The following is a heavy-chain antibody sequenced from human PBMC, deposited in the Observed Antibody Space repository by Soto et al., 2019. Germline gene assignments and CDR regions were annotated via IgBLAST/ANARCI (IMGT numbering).Heavy chain of an antibody. CDR3: AKDRGYDKGYYYGMDV. Sequence: QVQLVESGGGVVQPGRSLRLSCAASGFTFSSYGMHWVRQAPGKGLEWVAVISYDGSNKYYADSVKGRFTISRDNXKXXLYLQMNSLRAEDTAVYYCAKDRGYDKGYYYGMDVWGQGTTVTVSS. J-gene: IGHJ6*02. CDR1: GFTFSSYG. D-gene: IGHD5-12*01. CDR2: ISYDGSNK. V-gene: IGHV3-30*18.